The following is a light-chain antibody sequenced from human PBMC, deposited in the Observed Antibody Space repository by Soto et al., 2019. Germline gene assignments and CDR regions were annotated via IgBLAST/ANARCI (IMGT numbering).Light chain of an antibody. CDR3: SSYTSSSTYV. Sequence: QSALTQPASVSGSPGQSITISCTGTSSDVGGYNYVSWYQQHPGKVPKLMIYDVSNRPSGVSNRFSGSKSGNTASLTISGRQAEDEADYYCSSYTSSSTYVVGIGTKLTVL. J-gene: IGLJ1*01. V-gene: IGLV2-14*03. CDR2: DVS. CDR1: SSDVGGYNY.